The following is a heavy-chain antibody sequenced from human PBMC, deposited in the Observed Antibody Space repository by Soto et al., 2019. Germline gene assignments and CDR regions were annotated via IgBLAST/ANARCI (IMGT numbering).Heavy chain of an antibody. CDR3: ARGGNDFWSGYYTNYYYGMDV. CDR1: GGSISSYY. Sequence: PSETLSLTCTVSGGSISSYYWSWIRQPAGKGLEWIGRIYTSGSTNYNPSLKSRVTMSVDTSKNQFSLKLSSVTAADTAVYYYARGGNDFWSGYYTNYYYGMDVWGQGTTVTVSS. V-gene: IGHV4-4*07. CDR2: IYTSGST. D-gene: IGHD3-3*01. J-gene: IGHJ6*02.